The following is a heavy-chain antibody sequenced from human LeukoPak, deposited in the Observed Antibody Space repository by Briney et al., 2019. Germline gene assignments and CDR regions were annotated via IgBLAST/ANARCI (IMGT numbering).Heavy chain of an antibody. Sequence: GGSLRLSCEASGFTFSSYGLHWVRQAPGKGLEWVAFIRSDASYEYYIDSVKGRFTLSRDNSKNTLYLQMSTLRPEDTAVYYCANGPSVLYYYYMDVWGKGTTVTVSS. D-gene: IGHD4/OR15-4a*01. CDR2: IRSDASYE. V-gene: IGHV3-30*02. CDR3: ANGPSVLYYYYMDV. CDR1: GFTFSSYG. J-gene: IGHJ6*03.